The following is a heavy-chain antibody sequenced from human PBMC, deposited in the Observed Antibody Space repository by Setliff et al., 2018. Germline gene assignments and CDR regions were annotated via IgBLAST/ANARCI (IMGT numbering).Heavy chain of an antibody. CDR3: ARETTAWGYVDTAMVTFIDQ. D-gene: IGHD5-18*01. V-gene: IGHV4-59*11. Sequence: SETLSLTCTVSGGSISSQDWSWIRQPPGKGLEWIGYVYSSGITNYNPSLKSRVTMSVDTSKNQFSLKLSSVTAADTAVYYCARETTAWGYVDTAMVTFIDQWGQGTLGTVS. CDR2: VYSSGIT. J-gene: IGHJ4*02. CDR1: GGSISSQD.